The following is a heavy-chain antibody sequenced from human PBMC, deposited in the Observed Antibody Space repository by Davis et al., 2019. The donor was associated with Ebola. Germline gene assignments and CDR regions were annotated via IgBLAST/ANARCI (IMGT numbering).Heavy chain of an antibody. V-gene: IGHV1-46*01. CDR3: ARDGPITMIVVVNSFDY. CDR2: INPSGGST. D-gene: IGHD3-22*01. Sequence: ASVKVSCKASGYTFTSYYMHWVRQAPGQGLEWMGIINPSGGSTSYAQKFQGRVTMTRDTSTSTVYMERSSLRSEDTAVYYCARDGPITMIVVVNSFDYWGQGTLVTVSS. CDR1: GYTFTSYY. J-gene: IGHJ4*02.